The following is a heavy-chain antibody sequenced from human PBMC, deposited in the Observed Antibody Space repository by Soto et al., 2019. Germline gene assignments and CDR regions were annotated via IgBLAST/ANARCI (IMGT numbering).Heavy chain of an antibody. J-gene: IGHJ6*02. CDR2: IYSGGST. V-gene: IGHV3-66*01. CDR3: ARDRAQGYYYGTDV. D-gene: IGHD3-10*01. CDR1: GFTVSSNY. Sequence: GGSLRLSCAASGFTVSSNYMIWVRQAPGKGLEWVSVIYSGGSTYYADSVKGRFTISRDNSRNTLYLQMNSLRAEDTAVYYCARDRAQGYYYGTDVWGQGTTVTVSS.